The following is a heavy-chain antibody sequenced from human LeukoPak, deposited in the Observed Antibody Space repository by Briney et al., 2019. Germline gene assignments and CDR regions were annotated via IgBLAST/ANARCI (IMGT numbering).Heavy chain of an antibody. CDR2: IRYDGSNK. Sequence: GGSLRLSCGASGFTFSNYGMLWVRQAPGKGLEWVAFIRYDGSNKLYADSVKGRFTISRDNSKNTLYLHINSLRAEDTAVYYCVSHPRGYGIFHIWGQGTMLTVSS. D-gene: IGHD5-12*01. CDR3: VSHPRGYGIFHI. CDR1: GFTFSNYG. V-gene: IGHV3-30*02. J-gene: IGHJ3*02.